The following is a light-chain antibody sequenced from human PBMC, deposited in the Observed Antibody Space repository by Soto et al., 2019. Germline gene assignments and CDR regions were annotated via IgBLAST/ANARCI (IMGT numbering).Light chain of an antibody. CDR2: DVA. V-gene: IGKV3-20*01. CDR3: LQYDTSPLT. Sequence: EIVLTQSPGTLSLSPGDRATLSCRASQRITNNDLAWFQQKPGQSPRLLIYDVATRAAGTPDMFGGSGSGTDFTLTISSLEPEDFALYHCLQYDTSPLTFGGGTKLEI. J-gene: IGKJ4*01. CDR1: QRITNND.